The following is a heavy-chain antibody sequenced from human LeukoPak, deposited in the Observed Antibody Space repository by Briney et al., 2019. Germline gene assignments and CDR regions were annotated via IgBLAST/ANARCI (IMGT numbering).Heavy chain of an antibody. J-gene: IGHJ4*02. D-gene: IGHD6-13*01. CDR1: GYTFTSYG. V-gene: IGHV1-18*01. CDR2: ISAYNGNT. Sequence: ASVKVSCKASGYTFTSYGIIWVRQAPGQGLEWMGRISAYNGNTNYAQKLQGRVTMTTDTSTSTAYMELRSLRSDDAAVYYCARAGIAAGLYYFDYWGQGTLVTVSS. CDR3: ARAGIAAGLYYFDY.